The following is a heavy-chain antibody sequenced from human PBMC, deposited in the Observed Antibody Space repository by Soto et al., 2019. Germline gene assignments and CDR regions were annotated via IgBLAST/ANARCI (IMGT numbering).Heavy chain of an antibody. CDR3: ARADCTNGVCYDFDY. Sequence: SETLSLTCTVSGGSISSYYWSWIRQPAGKGLEWIGRIYTSGSTNYNPSLKSRVTMSVDTSKNQFSLRLSSVTAADTAVYYCARADCTNGVCYDFDYWGQGTLVTVSS. J-gene: IGHJ4*02. CDR1: GGSISSYY. V-gene: IGHV4-4*07. CDR2: IYTSGST. D-gene: IGHD2-8*01.